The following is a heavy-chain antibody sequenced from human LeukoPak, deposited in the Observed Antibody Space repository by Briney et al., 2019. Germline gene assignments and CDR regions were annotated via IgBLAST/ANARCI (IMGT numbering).Heavy chain of an antibody. CDR2: VYHTGTT. CDR1: GDSITNDIW. D-gene: IGHD3-16*01. J-gene: IGHJ4*02. V-gene: IGHV4-4*02. CDR3: ARQSPGFMIAGYFDY. Sequence: SGTLSLTCAVSGDSITNDIWWSWVRQSPGKGLEWIGEVYHTGTTNYNPSLKSRVNMSVDKSKNQFSLRLTSVTAADTAVYYCARQSPGFMIAGYFDYWAQGTLVTVSS.